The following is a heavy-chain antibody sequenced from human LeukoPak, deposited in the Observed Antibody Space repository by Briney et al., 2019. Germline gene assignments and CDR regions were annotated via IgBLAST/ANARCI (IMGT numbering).Heavy chain of an antibody. Sequence: GGSLRLSCAASGFTFNTYAMSWVRQGPGKGLEWVSGVSGSGSNTYYADSVKGRFTISRDTFKNTLVLQMNGLRAEDTAVYYCTKSVGYLYDSSGYYWLGTFDYWGQGTLVAVSS. V-gene: IGHV3-23*01. CDR1: GFTFNTYA. J-gene: IGHJ4*02. D-gene: IGHD3-22*01. CDR3: TKSVGYLYDSSGYYWLGTFDY. CDR2: VSGSGSNT.